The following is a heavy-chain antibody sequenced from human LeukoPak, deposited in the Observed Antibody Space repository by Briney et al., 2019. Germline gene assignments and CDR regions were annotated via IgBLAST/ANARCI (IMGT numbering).Heavy chain of an antibody. CDR3: ARAPAEGQLRYYFDY. D-gene: IGHD2-2*01. CDR2: IYYSGST. CDR1: GGSISSYY. Sequence: SETLSLTCTVSGGSISSYYWSWIRQPPGKGLEWIGYIYYSGSTNYNPSLKSRVTISVDTSKNQFSLKLSSVTAADTAVYYCARAPAEGQLRYYFDYWGQGTLVTVSS. J-gene: IGHJ4*02. V-gene: IGHV4-59*01.